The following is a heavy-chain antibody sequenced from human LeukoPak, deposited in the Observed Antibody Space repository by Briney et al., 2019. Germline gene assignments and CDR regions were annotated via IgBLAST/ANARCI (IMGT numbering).Heavy chain of an antibody. CDR2: INHSGST. J-gene: IGHJ4*02. Sequence: SETLSLTCAVYGGSFSGYYWSWIRQPPGKGLEWIGEINHSGSTNYNPSLKSRVTISVDTSKNQFSLKLSSVTAADTAVYYCARSHMYHDFWSGYYTGPYYFDYWGQGTLVTVSS. D-gene: IGHD3-3*01. CDR3: ARSHMYHDFWSGYYTGPYYFDY. CDR1: GGSFSGYY. V-gene: IGHV4-34*01.